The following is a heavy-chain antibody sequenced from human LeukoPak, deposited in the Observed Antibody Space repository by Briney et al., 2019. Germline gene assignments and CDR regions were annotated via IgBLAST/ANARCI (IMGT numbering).Heavy chain of an antibody. CDR1: GYSFTSYG. Sequence: ASVKLSCNASGYSFTSYGFSWVRHAPGQGLEWMGIINPSGGSTSYAQKFQGRVTMTRDTSTSTVYMELSSLRSEDTAVYYCARVPGYSSSLGAFDIWGQGTMVTVSS. D-gene: IGHD6-13*01. V-gene: IGHV1-46*01. CDR3: ARVPGYSSSLGAFDI. CDR2: INPSGGST. J-gene: IGHJ3*02.